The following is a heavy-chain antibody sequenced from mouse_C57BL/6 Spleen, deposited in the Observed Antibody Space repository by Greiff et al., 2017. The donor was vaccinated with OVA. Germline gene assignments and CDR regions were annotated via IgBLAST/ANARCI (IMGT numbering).Heavy chain of an antibody. J-gene: IGHJ3*01. CDR1: GYTFSDYN. CDR3: ARSVTTASRGAWFAY. CDR2: INPNNGGT. V-gene: IGHV1-18*01. D-gene: IGHD1-2*01. Sequence: EVQLQQSGPELVKPGASVKIPCKASGYTFSDYNMDWVKQSHGKSLEWIGDINPNNGGTIYNQKFKGKATLTVDKSSSTAYMELRSLTSEDTAVYYCARSVTTASRGAWFAYWGQGTLVTVSA.